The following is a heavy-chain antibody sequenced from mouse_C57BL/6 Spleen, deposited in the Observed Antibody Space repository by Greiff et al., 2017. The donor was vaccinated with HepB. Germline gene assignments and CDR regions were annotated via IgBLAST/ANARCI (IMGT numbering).Heavy chain of an antibody. J-gene: IGHJ2*01. CDR2: INPNNGGT. CDR1: GYTFTDYY. D-gene: IGHD2-10*02. V-gene: IGHV1-26*01. CDR3: ARGGYGNYDYFDY. Sequence: EVQLQQSGPELVKPGASVKISCKASGYTFTDYYMNWVKQSHGKSLEWIGDINPNNGGTSYNQKFKGKATLTVDKSSSTAYMELRSLTSEDSAVYYCARGGYGNYDYFDYWGQGTTLTVSS.